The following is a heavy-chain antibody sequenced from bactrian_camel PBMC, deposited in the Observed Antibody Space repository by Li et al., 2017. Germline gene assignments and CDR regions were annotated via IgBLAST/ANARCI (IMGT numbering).Heavy chain of an antibody. D-gene: IGHD6*01. CDR2: FYSDGIQT. J-gene: IGHJ6*01. Sequence: VQLVESGGGLVEPGGSLRLSCAASGFTFSSLFMNWVRQAPGKGLEWVSSFYSDGIQTYYADSVKGRFTISRDNAKNTLYLQLNSLKTEDTAMYYCTKDRGRAVPAGSFDYWAQGTQVTVS. V-gene: IGHV3S6*01. CDR1: GFTFSSLF. CDR3: TKDRGRAVPAGSFDY.